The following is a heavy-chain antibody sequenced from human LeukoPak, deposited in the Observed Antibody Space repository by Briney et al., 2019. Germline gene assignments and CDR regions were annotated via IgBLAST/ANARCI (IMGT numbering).Heavy chain of an antibody. CDR1: GGSISSYY. CDR3: ARDQPPGLYCSSTSCYNWFDP. Sequence: SETLSLTCTVSGGSISSYYWSWIRQPAGKRLEWIGRIYTSGSTNYNPSLKSRVTMSVDTSKNQFSLKLSSVTAADTAVYYCARDQPPGLYCSSTSCYNWFDPWGQGTLVTVSS. V-gene: IGHV4-4*07. J-gene: IGHJ5*02. CDR2: IYTSGST. D-gene: IGHD2-2*01.